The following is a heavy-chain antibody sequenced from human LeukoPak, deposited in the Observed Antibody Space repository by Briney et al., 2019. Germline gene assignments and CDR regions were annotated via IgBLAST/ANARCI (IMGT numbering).Heavy chain of an antibody. CDR3: ARGLSGVSSWYETPISYYYYMDV. Sequence: SETLSLTCAVYGGSFSGYYWSWIRQPPGKGLEWIGEINHSGSTNYNPSLKSRVTISVDTSKNQFSLQLSSVTAADTAVYYCARGLSGVSSWYETPISYYYYMDVWGKGTTVTVSS. CDR2: INHSGST. J-gene: IGHJ6*03. CDR1: GGSFSGYY. D-gene: IGHD6-13*01. V-gene: IGHV4-34*01.